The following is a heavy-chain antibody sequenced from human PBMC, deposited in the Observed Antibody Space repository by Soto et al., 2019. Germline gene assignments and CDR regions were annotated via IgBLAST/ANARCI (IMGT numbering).Heavy chain of an antibody. Sequence: SDTLSLTCTVSGCSISSYDWSWIRQPPGKGLEWIGYIYYSGSTNYNPTLKSRVTISVDRSKNLFSLKLSSVTAADTAVYYCARVDILTVYGCMDVWGQGTTVTVSS. CDR3: ARVDILTVYGCMDV. J-gene: IGHJ6*02. V-gene: IGHV4-59*08. D-gene: IGHD3-9*01. CDR1: GCSISSYD. CDR2: IYYSGST.